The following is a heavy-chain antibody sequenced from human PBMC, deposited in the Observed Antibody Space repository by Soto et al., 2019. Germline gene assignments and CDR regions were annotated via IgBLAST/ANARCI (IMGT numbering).Heavy chain of an antibody. J-gene: IGHJ2*01. CDR1: GFTFSSYA. CDR2: ISGSGGST. V-gene: IGHV3-23*01. CDR3: AKVVSVVVQANWYFDL. Sequence: PGGSLRLSCAASGFTFSSYAMNWVRQAPGKGLEWVSAISGSGGSTYYADSVKGRFTISRDNSKNTLYLQLNSLRAEDTAVYYCAKVVSVVVQANWYFDLWGRGTLVNVSS. D-gene: IGHD2-21*01.